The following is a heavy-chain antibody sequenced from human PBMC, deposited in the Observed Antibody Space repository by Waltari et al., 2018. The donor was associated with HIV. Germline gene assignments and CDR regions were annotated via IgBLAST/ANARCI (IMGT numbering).Heavy chain of an antibody. CDR2: IGFDGRNE. D-gene: IGHD4-4*01. CDR3: ARDQDYMGRLSYFDL. V-gene: IGHV3-33*01. J-gene: IGHJ2*01. CDR1: GFSMSTYD. Sequence: QVQLVESGGGVVQPGRSLRLSCAASGFSMSTYDMHWVRQAPGKGLEWVALIGFDGRNEYYSDSVKGRLIISRDNSKSTLYLQMNSLRVEDTAVYFCARDQDYMGRLSYFDLWGRGTLVTVSS.